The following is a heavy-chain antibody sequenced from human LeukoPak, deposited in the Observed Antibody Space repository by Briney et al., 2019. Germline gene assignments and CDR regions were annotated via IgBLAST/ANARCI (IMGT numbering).Heavy chain of an antibody. CDR3: ARDRPGGSSPIHWFDP. J-gene: IGHJ5*02. D-gene: IGHD6-13*01. CDR2: IYYTGST. Sequence: SETLSLTCTVSGGSISRDYWSWIRQPPGKGLEWIGYIYYTGSTNYNPSLKSRVTISVDTFKNQFSLKLSSVTAADTAVYYCARDRPGGSSPIHWFDPWGQGTLVTVSS. V-gene: IGHV4-59*01. CDR1: GGSISRDY.